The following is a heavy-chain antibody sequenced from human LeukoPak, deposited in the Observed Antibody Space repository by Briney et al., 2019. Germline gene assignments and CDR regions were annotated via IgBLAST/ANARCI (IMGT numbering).Heavy chain of an antibody. Sequence: GGSLRLSCAASGFTFRNYAMSWVRQAPGKGLEWVSAISGSGDSTYYADSVKGRFTISRDNSKNTLSLQMNSLRAEDTAVYYCAKSTVGLRLFYFDYWGQGTLVTVSS. V-gene: IGHV3-23*01. D-gene: IGHD4-17*01. CDR2: ISGSGDST. J-gene: IGHJ4*02. CDR3: AKSTVGLRLFYFDY. CDR1: GFTFRNYA.